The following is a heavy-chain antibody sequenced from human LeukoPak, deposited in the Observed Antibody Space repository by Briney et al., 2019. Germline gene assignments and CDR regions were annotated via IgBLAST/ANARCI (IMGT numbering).Heavy chain of an antibody. J-gene: IGHJ4*02. CDR1: GGTFSSYA. CDR3: AGSPPDRWELLRLDY. Sequence: ATVKVSCKASGGTFSSYAISWVRQAPGQGLEWMGGIIPIFGTANYAQKFQGRVTITADESTSTAYMELSSLRSEDTAVYYCAGSPPDRWELLRLDYWGQGTLVTVSS. CDR2: IIPIFGTA. V-gene: IGHV1-69*13. D-gene: IGHD1-26*01.